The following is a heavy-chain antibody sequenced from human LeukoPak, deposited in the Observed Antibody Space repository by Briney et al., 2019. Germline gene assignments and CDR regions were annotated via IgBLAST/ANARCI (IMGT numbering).Heavy chain of an antibody. CDR3: ARDGGFDY. Sequence: GSLRLSCAASGFTFSSYSMNWVRQAPGKGLEWVSSIGHSSSYIYYADSVKGRFTISRDNAKNSLYLQMNSLRAEDTAVYYCARDGGFDYWGQGTLVTVSS. V-gene: IGHV3-21*01. J-gene: IGHJ4*02. D-gene: IGHD3-16*01. CDR1: GFTFSSYS. CDR2: IGHSSSYI.